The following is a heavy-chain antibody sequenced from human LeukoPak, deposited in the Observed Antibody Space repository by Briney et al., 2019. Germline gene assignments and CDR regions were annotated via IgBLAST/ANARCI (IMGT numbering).Heavy chain of an antibody. Sequence: SETLSLTCTVSGGSISSYYWSWIRQTPGKGLEWIGYIYYSGSTNYNPSLKSRVTISVDTSKNQFSLKLSSVTAADTAVYYCARQGSSGRVYNWFDPWGQGTLVTVSS. CDR2: IYYSGST. V-gene: IGHV4-59*08. J-gene: IGHJ5*02. CDR3: ARQGSSGRVYNWFDP. CDR1: GGSISSYY. D-gene: IGHD6-19*01.